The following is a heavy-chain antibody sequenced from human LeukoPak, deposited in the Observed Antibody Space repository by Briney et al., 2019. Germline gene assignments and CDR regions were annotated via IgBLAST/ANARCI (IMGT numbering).Heavy chain of an antibody. CDR2: ISYDGSNK. D-gene: IGHD3-22*01. CDR1: GFTFSSYA. Sequence: PGRSLRLSCAASGFTFSSYAMHWVRQAPGKGLEGVAVISYDGSNKYYADSVKGRFTTSRDNSKNTLYLQMNSLRAEDTAVYYCARGYDSSGYYYSYFDYWGQGTLVTVSS. CDR3: ARGYDSSGYYYSYFDY. V-gene: IGHV3-30-3*01. J-gene: IGHJ4*02.